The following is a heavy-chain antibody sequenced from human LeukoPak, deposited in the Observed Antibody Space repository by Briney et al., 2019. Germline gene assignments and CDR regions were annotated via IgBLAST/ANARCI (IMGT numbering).Heavy chain of an antibody. CDR3: ARGYCSGGSCYFRRYYFDY. D-gene: IGHD2-15*01. CDR2: IYYSGST. J-gene: IGHJ4*02. CDR1: GGSISSSSYY. V-gene: IGHV4-39*07. Sequence: SETLSLTCAVSGGSISSSSYYWGWIRPPPGKGLEWIGSIYYSGSTYHNPSLKSRVSMSVDTSKKQFSLRLSSVTAADTTVYYCARGYCSGGSCYFRRYYFDYWGQGTLVTVSS.